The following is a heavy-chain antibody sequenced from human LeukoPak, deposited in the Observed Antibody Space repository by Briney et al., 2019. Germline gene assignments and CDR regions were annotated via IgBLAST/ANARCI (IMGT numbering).Heavy chain of an antibody. D-gene: IGHD3-22*01. CDR1: GYTLTELS. CDR3: ATYGGYDSSGYYYFDY. CDR2: FDPEDGET. V-gene: IGHV1-24*01. Sequence: ASVKVSCKVSGYTLTELSMHWVRQAPGKGLEWMGGFDPEDGETIYAQKFQGRVTMTEDTSTDTAYVELSSLRSEDTAVYYCATYGGYDSSGYYYFDYWGQGALVTVSS. J-gene: IGHJ4*02.